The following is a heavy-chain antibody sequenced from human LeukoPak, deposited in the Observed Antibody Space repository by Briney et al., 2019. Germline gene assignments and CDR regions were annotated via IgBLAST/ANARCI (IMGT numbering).Heavy chain of an antibody. V-gene: IGHV3-23*01. D-gene: IGHD2-8*02. CDR3: SKAPLGACAGAVCYYLDV. CDR1: EFSISHYA. J-gene: IGHJ6*03. CDR2: VTSSTTST. Sequence: GGSLRLSCTASEFSISHYAMSWVRQAPGKGLEWVSAVTSSTTSTYYASSVRGRFTISRDNSMNTLYLQMNSLRADDTAAYYCSKAPLGACAGAVCYYLDVWGKGTTVIVSS.